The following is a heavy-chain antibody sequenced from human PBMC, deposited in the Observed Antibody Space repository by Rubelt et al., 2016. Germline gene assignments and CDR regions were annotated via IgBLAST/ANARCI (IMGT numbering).Heavy chain of an antibody. V-gene: IGHV4-34*01. CDR3: ARGSRVGPTGDY. J-gene: IGHJ4*02. CDR2: INHSGST. D-gene: IGHD1-26*01. CDR1: GGSFSGYY. Sequence: QVQLQESGPGLVKPSETLSLTCAVYGGSFSGYYWSWIRQPPGKGLEWIGEINHSGSTTYNPSLKSRVTILVDTSKNQFALKRTSVTAADTAVYYCARGSRVGPTGDYWGQGTLVTVSS.